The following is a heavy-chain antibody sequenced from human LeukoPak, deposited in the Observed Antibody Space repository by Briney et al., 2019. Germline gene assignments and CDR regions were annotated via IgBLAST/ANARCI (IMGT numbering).Heavy chain of an antibody. V-gene: IGHV3-30*03. Sequence: PGGSLRLSCAASGFTFSSYGMHWVRQAPGKGLEWVAVISYDGSNKYYADSVKGRFTISRDNSKNTLYLQMNSLRAEDTAVYYCASSTTGGFDYWGRGTLVTVSS. D-gene: IGHD1-14*01. CDR2: ISYDGSNK. CDR1: GFTFSSYG. CDR3: ASSTTGGFDY. J-gene: IGHJ4*02.